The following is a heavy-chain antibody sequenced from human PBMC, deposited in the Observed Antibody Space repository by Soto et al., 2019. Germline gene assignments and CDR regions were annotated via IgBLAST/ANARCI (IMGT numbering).Heavy chain of an antibody. D-gene: IGHD4-17*01. CDR2: IYQSGST. Sequence: SETLSLTCAVSGGSISSSNWWSWVRQPPGKGLEWIGEIYQSGSTNYNPSLKSRVSISVDKSKNQFSLKLSSLTAADTVVYYCARATGYYYGMDVWGQGTTVTVSS. V-gene: IGHV4-4*02. CDR1: GGSISSSNW. CDR3: ARATGYYYGMDV. J-gene: IGHJ6*02.